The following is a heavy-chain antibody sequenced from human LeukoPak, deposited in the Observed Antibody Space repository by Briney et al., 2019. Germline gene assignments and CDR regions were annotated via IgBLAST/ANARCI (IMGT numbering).Heavy chain of an antibody. CDR1: GFSFTNHW. D-gene: IGHD4-23*01. CDR3: ARTMTTVVTWYHYYYMDV. Sequence: GESLKISCKGSGFSFTNHWIGWVRQMPGKGLEWMGIIYPGDSSTRYSPSFQGQVTISADKSISTAYLQWSSLKASDTAMYYCARTMTTVVTWYHYYYMDVWGKGTTVTVSS. CDR2: IYPGDSST. J-gene: IGHJ6*03. V-gene: IGHV5-51*01.